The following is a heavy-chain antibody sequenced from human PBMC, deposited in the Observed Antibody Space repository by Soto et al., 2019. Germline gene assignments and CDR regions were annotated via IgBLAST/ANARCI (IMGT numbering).Heavy chain of an antibody. Sequence: QLHLVQSGAVVKKPGASVTVSCSASGYPVTAYYMHWVRQAPGRGLEWMGGINPATGAANYAQKFQGRVTITADESTSTAYMELSSLRAEDTAVYYCARDGGRHSGGIDYWGQGTLVTVSS. CDR2: INPATGAA. CDR1: GYPVTAYY. D-gene: IGHD1-26*01. V-gene: IGHV1-69*13. J-gene: IGHJ4*02. CDR3: ARDGGRHSGGIDY.